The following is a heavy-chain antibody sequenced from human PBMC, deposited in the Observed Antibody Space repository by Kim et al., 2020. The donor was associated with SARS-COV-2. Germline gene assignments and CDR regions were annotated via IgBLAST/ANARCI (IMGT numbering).Heavy chain of an antibody. V-gene: IGHV3-15*01. CDR3: TNHRVVAGLFDY. CDR1: GFTFTNVR. Sequence: GGSLRLSCAVSGFTFTNVRMSWVRQTPGKGLEWVGRINSNIDGETTDYAASVKGRVSISRDEAKNTLYLQMTSLKIEDTAVYYCTNHRVVAGLFDYWGQGTLITVSS. J-gene: IGHJ4*02. CDR2: INSNIDGETT. D-gene: IGHD6-19*01.